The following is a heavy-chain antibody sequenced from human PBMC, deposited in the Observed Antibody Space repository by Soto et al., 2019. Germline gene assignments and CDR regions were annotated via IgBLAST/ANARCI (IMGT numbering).Heavy chain of an antibody. V-gene: IGHV4-39*01. CDR1: GGSISSSSYY. Sequence: PSETLSLTCTVSGGSISSSSYYWGWIRQPPGKGLEWIGSIHYTGCTYYNPSLKSRVTISVDTSKNQFTLQLTSVTVADTAVYYCATSYGNAWYTYWGQGTQVTVSS. CDR3: ATSYGNAWYTY. CDR2: IHYTGCT. D-gene: IGHD6-13*01. J-gene: IGHJ4*02.